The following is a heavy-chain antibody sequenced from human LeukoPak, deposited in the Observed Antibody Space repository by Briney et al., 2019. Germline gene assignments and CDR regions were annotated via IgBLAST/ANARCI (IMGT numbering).Heavy chain of an antibody. D-gene: IGHD1-26*01. CDR3: ARESHVSREDS. V-gene: IGHV1-18*01. J-gene: IGHJ4*02. Sequence: ASVTVSCKASGYTFTSYGISWVRQAPGQGLEWVGWISANNGDTDYAQKFQARVTMTTDTSTSTAYMELRSLRSDDTAVYYCARESHVSREDSWGQGTLVTVSS. CDR2: ISANNGDT. CDR1: GYTFTSYG.